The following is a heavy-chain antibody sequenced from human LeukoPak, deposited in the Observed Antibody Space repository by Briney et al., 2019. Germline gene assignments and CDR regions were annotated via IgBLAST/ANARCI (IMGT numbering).Heavy chain of an antibody. J-gene: IGHJ4*02. V-gene: IGHV7-4-1*02. CDR1: GYTFTSYA. CDR3: ARSEFSYGDYGDDY. Sequence: GASVKVSCKASGYTFTSYAMNWVRQAPGQGLEWMGWINTNTGNPTYAQGFTGRFVFSLDTSVSTAYLQISSLKAEDTAVYYCARSEFSYGDYGDDYWGQGTLVTVSS. CDR2: INTNTGNP. D-gene: IGHD4-17*01.